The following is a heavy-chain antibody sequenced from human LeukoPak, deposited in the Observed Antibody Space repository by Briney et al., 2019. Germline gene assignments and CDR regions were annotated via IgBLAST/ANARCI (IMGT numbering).Heavy chain of an antibody. V-gene: IGHV3-48*03. J-gene: IGHJ4*02. CDR2: ISSGGNTI. CDR1: GFTFSSYE. CDR3: AREGTAMVSFDY. D-gene: IGHD5-18*01. Sequence: GGSLRLSCAASGFTFSSYEMNWVRQAPGKGLEWVSYISSGGNTIYYADSVKGRFTISRDNAKNSLYLQMNSLRAEDTAVYYCAREGTAMVSFDYWGQGTLVTVPS.